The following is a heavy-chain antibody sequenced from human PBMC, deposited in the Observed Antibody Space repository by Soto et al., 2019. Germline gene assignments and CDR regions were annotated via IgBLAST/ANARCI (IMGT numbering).Heavy chain of an antibody. CDR2: ISGSGGST. CDR1: GFTFSIYA. Sequence: QPWGSLQGSCASSGFTFSIYAMSWVRKARGKGLDSEPAISGSGGSTYYADSVKGRFTISRDNSKNTLYLQMNSLRAEDTAVYYCAKDGYSSSWYGSPTDAEYFPHWGQGTLVPVSS. CDR3: AKDGYSSSWYGSPTDAEYFPH. V-gene: IGHV3-23*01. D-gene: IGHD6-13*01. J-gene: IGHJ1*01.